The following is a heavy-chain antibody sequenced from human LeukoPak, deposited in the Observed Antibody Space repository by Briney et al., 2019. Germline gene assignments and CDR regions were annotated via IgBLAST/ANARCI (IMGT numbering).Heavy chain of an antibody. J-gene: IGHJ4*02. V-gene: IGHV3-7*03. D-gene: IGHD3-10*01. CDR1: GFTFSSYW. CDR3: ARALNYYGSGSYRY. Sequence: PGGSLRLSCAASGFTFSSYWMSWVRQAPGKGLEWVANIKQDGSEKYYVDSVKGRFTISRDNAKNSLYLQMNSLRAEDTAVYYCARALNYYGSGSYRYWGQGTLVTVSS. CDR2: IKQDGSEK.